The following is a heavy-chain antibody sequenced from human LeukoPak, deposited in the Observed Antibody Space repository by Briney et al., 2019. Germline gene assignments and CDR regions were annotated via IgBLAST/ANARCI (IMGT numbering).Heavy chain of an antibody. J-gene: IGHJ4*02. D-gene: IGHD3-9*01. CDR2: INHSGST. CDR3: ARGAPYDILTGYYDY. V-gene: IGHV4-34*01. Sequence: SETLSVTCAVYGGSFSGYYWSWIRQPPGKGLEWIGEINHSGSTNYNPSLKSRVTISVDTSKNQFSLKLSSVTAADTAVYYCARGAPYDILTGYYDYWGQGTLVTVSS. CDR1: GGSFSGYY.